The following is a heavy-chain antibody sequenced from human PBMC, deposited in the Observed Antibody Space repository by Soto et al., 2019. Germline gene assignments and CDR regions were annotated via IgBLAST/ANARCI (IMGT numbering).Heavy chain of an antibody. CDR1: GGSFSGYY. V-gene: IGHV4-34*01. Sequence: PSETLSLTCAVYGGSFSGYYWSWIRQPPGKGLEWIGEINHSGSTNYNPSLKSRVTISVDTSKNQFSLKLSSVTAADTAVYYCARDRIRGIFGVVINGLDYWGQGTLVTVSS. J-gene: IGHJ4*02. CDR2: INHSGST. CDR3: ARDRIRGIFGVVINGLDY. D-gene: IGHD3-3*01.